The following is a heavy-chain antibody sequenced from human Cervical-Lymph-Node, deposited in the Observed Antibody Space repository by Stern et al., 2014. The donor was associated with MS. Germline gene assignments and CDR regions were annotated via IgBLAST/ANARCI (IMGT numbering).Heavy chain of an antibody. J-gene: IGHJ4*02. D-gene: IGHD1-7*01. V-gene: IGHV3-33*01. Sequence: QVQLVESGGGVVQPGRSLRLSCAASGFTFSNYGMHWVRQAPGKGLEWLAVIWYDGNKKYYADSVKGRFTISRDKSKNTLFLQMSSLTAEDTALYYCARGNWNYEGMGYWGQGTLVTVSS. CDR3: ARGNWNYEGMGY. CDR1: GFTFSNYG. CDR2: IWYDGNKK.